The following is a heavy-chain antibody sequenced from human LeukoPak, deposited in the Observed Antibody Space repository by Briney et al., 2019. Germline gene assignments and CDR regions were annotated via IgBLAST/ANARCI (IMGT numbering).Heavy chain of an antibody. CDR2: IRYDGNDK. Sequence: GGSLRLSCAASGFTFNYYGMHWVRQAPGKGLEWVAFIRYDGNDKYYAESVKGRFTISRDTSTLYLQMNSLRVEDTAVYYCARGSGSYSFDYWGQGTLVTVSS. V-gene: IGHV3-30*02. CDR3: ARGSGSYSFDY. D-gene: IGHD1-26*01. CDR1: GFTFNYYG. J-gene: IGHJ4*02.